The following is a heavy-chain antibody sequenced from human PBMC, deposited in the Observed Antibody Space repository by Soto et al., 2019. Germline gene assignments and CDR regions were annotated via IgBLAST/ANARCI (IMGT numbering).Heavy chain of an antibody. J-gene: IGHJ6*02. Sequence: GGSLRLSCAASGFTFISYSMNWFRHSPGKWLEWVSYISSSSSTIYYADSVKGRFTISRDNAKNSLYLQMNSLRDEDTAVYYCARDRRVVIPRFTASNYGMDVWGQGTTVTVSS. CDR3: ARDRRVVIPRFTASNYGMDV. CDR2: ISSSSSTI. CDR1: GFTFISYS. V-gene: IGHV3-48*02. D-gene: IGHD3-22*01.